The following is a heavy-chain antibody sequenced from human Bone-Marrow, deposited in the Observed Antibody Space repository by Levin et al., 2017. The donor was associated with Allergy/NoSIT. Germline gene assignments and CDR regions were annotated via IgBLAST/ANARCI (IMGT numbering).Heavy chain of an antibody. D-gene: IGHD6-13*01. V-gene: IGHV3-21*06. CDR3: ARDYWRQQLVTTWFHP. CDR2: ITADSKYI. CDR1: GFDFTAFG. Sequence: KSGGSLRLSCAASGFDFTAFGMNWVRQAPGKGLEWVASITADSKYIYYGDSVKGRFTISRDNAKSSLYLQMDSLRAEDTSVYYCARDYWRQQLVTTWFHPWGQGTLVTVSS. J-gene: IGHJ5*02.